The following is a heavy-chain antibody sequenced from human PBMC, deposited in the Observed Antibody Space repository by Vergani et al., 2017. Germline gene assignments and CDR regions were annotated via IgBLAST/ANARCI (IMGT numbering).Heavy chain of an antibody. CDR1: GGSISSSSYY. V-gene: IGHV4-39*07. D-gene: IGHD3-16*01. J-gene: IGHJ6*03. Sequence: QLQLQESGPGLVKPSETLSLTCTVSGGSISSSSYYWGWIRQPPGKGLEWIGSIYYSGSTNYNPSLKSRVTISVDTSKNQFSLKLSSVTAADTAVYYCARDGGGEQSPNYYMDVWGKGTTVTVSS. CDR3: ARDGGGEQSPNYYMDV. CDR2: IYYSGST.